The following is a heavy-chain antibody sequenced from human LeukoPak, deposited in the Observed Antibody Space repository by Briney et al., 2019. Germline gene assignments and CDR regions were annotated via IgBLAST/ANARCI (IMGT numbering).Heavy chain of an antibody. CDR3: AKGGIAALRGYYYYYYMDV. CDR1: GFSFSSYA. CDR2: VSYDGSNK. V-gene: IGHV3-30*18. D-gene: IGHD6-13*01. J-gene: IGHJ6*03. Sequence: PGGSLRLSCATSGFSFSSYAMSWVRQAPGKGLEWVAVVSYDGSNKYYADSVKGRFTISRDNSKNTLYLQMNSLRAEDTAVYYCAKGGIAALRGYYYYYYMDVWGKGTTVTVSS.